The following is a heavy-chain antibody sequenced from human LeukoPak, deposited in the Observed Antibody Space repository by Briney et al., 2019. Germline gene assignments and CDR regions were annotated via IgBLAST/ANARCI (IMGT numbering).Heavy chain of an antibody. J-gene: IGHJ6*02. Sequence: ASVKVSCKASGYTFTGYYMHWVRQAPGQGLEWMGWINPNSGGTNYAQKFQGRVTMTRDASISTAYMELSRLRSDDTAVYYCARSGHYYYYGMDVWGQGTTVTVSS. CDR2: INPNSGGT. CDR3: ARSGHYYYYGMDV. D-gene: IGHD3-10*01. CDR1: GYTFTGYY. V-gene: IGHV1-2*02.